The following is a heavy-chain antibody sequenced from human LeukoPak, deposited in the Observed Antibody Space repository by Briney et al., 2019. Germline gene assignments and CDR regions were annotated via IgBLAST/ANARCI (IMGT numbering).Heavy chain of an antibody. CDR2: IYHSGST. V-gene: IGHV4-4*02. Sequence: SETLTLTCAVSGASIGSSNWWSWVRQPPGKGLEWIGEIYHSGSTNYNPSLNSRATISVDRSKNQFSLKLSSVTAADTAVYYCARGQWFRAFWSRGTPVTVSS. J-gene: IGHJ4*02. CDR1: GASIGSSNW. CDR3: ARGQWFRAF. D-gene: IGHD3-10*01.